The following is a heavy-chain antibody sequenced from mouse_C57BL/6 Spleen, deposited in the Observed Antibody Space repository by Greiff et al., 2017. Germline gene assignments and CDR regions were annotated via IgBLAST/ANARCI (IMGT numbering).Heavy chain of an antibody. CDR1: GYTFTSYW. Sequence: QVQLQQPGAELVRPGSSVKLSCKASGYTFTSYWMHWVKQRPIQGLEWIGNIDPSDSETHYNQKFKDKATLTVDKSSSTAYMQLSSLTSEDSAVYYCARALYDYDGVYAMDYWGQGTSVTVSS. V-gene: IGHV1-52*01. D-gene: IGHD2-4*01. CDR2: IDPSDSET. CDR3: ARALYDYDGVYAMDY. J-gene: IGHJ4*01.